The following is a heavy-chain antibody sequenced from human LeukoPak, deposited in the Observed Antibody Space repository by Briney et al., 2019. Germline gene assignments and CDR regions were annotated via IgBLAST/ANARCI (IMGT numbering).Heavy chain of an antibody. J-gene: IGHJ4*02. V-gene: IGHV3-7*01. CDR2: IKEDGSEK. CDR1: GFSFSRYW. Sequence: PGGSLRLSCADSGFSFSRYWMSWVRQAPGKRLEWVANIKEDGSEKYYVDSVKGRFTISRDNAKNSLYLQMNSLRAEDTAMYYCASGEGTAMVVPGDYWGQGTLVTVSS. D-gene: IGHD5-18*01. CDR3: ASGEGTAMVVPGDY.